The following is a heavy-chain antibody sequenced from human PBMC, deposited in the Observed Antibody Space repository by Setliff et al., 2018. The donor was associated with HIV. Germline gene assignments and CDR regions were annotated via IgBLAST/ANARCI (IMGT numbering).Heavy chain of an antibody. CDR1: NYSISSAYY. CDR2: IYHSGST. V-gene: IGHV4-38-2*01. Sequence: SETLSLTCAVSNYSISSAYYWGWIRHPPGKGLEWIGCIYHSGSTYYNPSLKSRVTISVDTSKNQFSLKLSSVTAADTAVYYCARRPAGAVAGGYGMDVWGQGTTVTVSS. D-gene: IGHD6-19*01. J-gene: IGHJ6*02. CDR3: ARRPAGAVAGGYGMDV.